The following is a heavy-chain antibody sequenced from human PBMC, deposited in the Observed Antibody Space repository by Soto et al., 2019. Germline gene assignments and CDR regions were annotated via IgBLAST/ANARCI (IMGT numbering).Heavy chain of an antibody. CDR3: ARLTRARGLNSFYAMDV. V-gene: IGHV5-51*01. CDR1: GYTFLTYW. J-gene: IGHJ6*02. CDR2: INPADSDT. Sequence: GESLKISCNGSGYTFLTYWVGWVRQMHGQGLEWMGIINPADSDTRYSPSFQGQVTISADKSISTAYLQWSSLKASDTAIYYCARLTRARGLNSFYAMDVWGQGATVTVSS. D-gene: IGHD3-10*01.